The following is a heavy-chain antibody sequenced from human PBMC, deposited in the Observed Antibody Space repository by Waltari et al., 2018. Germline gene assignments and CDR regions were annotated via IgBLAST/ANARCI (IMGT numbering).Heavy chain of an antibody. D-gene: IGHD1-26*01. Sequence: VQLVESGGGLVQPERSLRLSCTASGSTLGVYSMSCVRQAPGKGLEWVGFIRSKAYGGTTEYAASVKGRFTISRDDSKSIAYLQMNSLKTEDTAVYYCTRVVGATSYYFDYWGQGTLVTVSS. CDR1: GSTLGVYS. CDR2: IRSKAYGGTT. V-gene: IGHV3-49*04. J-gene: IGHJ4*02. CDR3: TRVVGATSYYFDY.